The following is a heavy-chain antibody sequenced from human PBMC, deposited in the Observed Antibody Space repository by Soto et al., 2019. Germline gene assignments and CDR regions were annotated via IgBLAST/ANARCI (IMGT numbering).Heavy chain of an antibody. V-gene: IGHV5-51*01. CDR1: GYSFTSYW. D-gene: IGHD3-10*01. J-gene: IGHJ6*02. CDR2: IYPGDSDT. CDR3: ARHRGQTSYYYYGMDV. Sequence: GESLKISCKGSGYSFTSYWIGWVRQMPGKGLEWMGIIYPGDSDTRYSPSFQGQVTISADKSISTAYLQWSSLKASDTAMYYCARHRGQTSYYYYGMDVWGQGTTVTVSS.